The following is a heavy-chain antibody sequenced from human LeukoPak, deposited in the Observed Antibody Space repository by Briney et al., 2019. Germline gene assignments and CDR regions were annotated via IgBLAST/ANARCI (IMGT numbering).Heavy chain of an antibody. CDR1: GFTFSDYY. CDR3: ARAGVRTYFDS. D-gene: IGHD2-8*01. Sequence: GGSLRLSCAVFGFTFSDYYMDWVRQAPGKGLEWVGRSRGKANSYTTGYAASVKGRFTISRDESKNSLYLQMNSLKTEDTALYYCARAGVRTYFDSWGQGTLVTVSS. J-gene: IGHJ4*02. V-gene: IGHV3-72*01. CDR2: SRGKANSYTT.